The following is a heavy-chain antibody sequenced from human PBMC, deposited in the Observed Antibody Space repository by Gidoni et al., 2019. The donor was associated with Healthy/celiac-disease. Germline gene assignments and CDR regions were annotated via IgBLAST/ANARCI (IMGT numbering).Heavy chain of an antibody. CDR2: IISSSSTI. CDR3: ARDGRAYGSSHYYYYYGMDV. D-gene: IGHD3-10*01. V-gene: IGHV3-48*01. J-gene: IGHJ6*02. CDR1: GFTFSSYS. Sequence: EVQLVESGGGLVQPGGSLRLSCAASGFTFSSYSMNWVRQAPGKGLEWVSYIISSSSTIYYADSVKGRFTISRDNAKNSLYLQMNSLRAEDTAVYYCARDGRAYGSSHYYYYYGMDVWGQGTTVTVSS.